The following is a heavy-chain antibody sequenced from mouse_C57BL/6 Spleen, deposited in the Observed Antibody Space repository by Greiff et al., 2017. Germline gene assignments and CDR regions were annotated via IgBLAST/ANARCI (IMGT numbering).Heavy chain of an antibody. V-gene: IGHV1-82*01. Sequence: VQLKQSGPELVKPGASVKISCKASGYAFSGSWMNWVKQRPGKGLEWIGRINPGDGDTNYNAKFKGRATLTADKSSSTAYLQLSSLTSEDSAVYFCGSSAGMDYWGQGTTLTVSS. J-gene: IGHJ2*01. CDR2: INPGDGDT. CDR1: GYAFSGSW. CDR3: GSSAGMDY. D-gene: IGHD3-1*01.